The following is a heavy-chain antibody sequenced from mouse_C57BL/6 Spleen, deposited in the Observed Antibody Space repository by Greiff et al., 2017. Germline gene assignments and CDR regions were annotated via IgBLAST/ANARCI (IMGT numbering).Heavy chain of an antibody. D-gene: IGHD2-3*01. Sequence: VQLQQPGAELVKPGASVKLSCKASGYTFTSYWMHWVKQRPGRGLEWIGSIDPNSGGTKYNEKVKSKATLTVDKPSSTAYMQLSSLTSEDSAVYYCAREYDGYYVGFAYWGQGTLVTVSA. V-gene: IGHV1-72*01. J-gene: IGHJ3*01. CDR1: GYTFTSYW. CDR2: IDPNSGGT. CDR3: AREYDGYYVGFAY.